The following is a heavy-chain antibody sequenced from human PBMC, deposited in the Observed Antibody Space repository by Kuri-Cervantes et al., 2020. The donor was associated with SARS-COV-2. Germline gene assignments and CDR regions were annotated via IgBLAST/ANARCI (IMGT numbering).Heavy chain of an antibody. D-gene: IGHD3-3*01. Sequence: GGSLRLSCAASGFTFSSYAMHWVRQAPGKGLEWVAVISYDGSNKYYADSVKGRFTISRDNSKNTLYLQMNSLRAEDTAVYYCARDCYDFNNGYYTGQFAYWGQGTLVTVSS. CDR2: ISYDGSNK. CDR3: ARDCYDFNNGYYTGQFAY. V-gene: IGHV3-30-3*01. J-gene: IGHJ4*02. CDR1: GFTFSSYA.